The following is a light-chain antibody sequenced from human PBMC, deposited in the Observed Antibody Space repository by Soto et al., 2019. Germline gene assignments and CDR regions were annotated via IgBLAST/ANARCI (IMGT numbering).Light chain of an antibody. CDR1: QSVDSW. CDR2: KAS. V-gene: IGKV1-5*03. CDR3: QHYKTYSGA. Sequence: DIQMTQSPSTLSASVGDRVTITCRASQSVDSWLAWYQQKPGKAPKLLIDKASSLESGVPSRFSGSGSGTEFTLTVSSLQSCAFATYCCQHYKTYSGAFGGGTKVEIK. J-gene: IGKJ4*02.